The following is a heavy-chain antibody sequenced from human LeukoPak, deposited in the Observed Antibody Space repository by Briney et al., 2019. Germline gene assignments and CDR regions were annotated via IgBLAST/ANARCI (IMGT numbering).Heavy chain of an antibody. CDR1: GFTFSSYW. CDR2: INSDGSST. D-gene: IGHD3-22*01. V-gene: IGHV3-74*01. J-gene: IGHJ4*02. CDR3: ARDGRWINYYDGSSPA. Sequence: GGSLRLSCAASGFTFSSYWMHWVRQAPGKGLVWVSRINSDGSSTSYADSVKGRFTISRDNAKNTLYLQMNSLRVEDTAVYYCARDGRWINYYDGSSPAWGQGTLVTVSS.